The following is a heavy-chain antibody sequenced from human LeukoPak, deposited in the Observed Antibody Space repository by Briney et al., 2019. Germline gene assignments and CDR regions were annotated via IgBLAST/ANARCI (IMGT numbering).Heavy chain of an antibody. CDR1: GFTFSSYE. Sequence: GGSLRLSCAASGFTFSSYEMNWVRQAPGKGLEWVSYISSSSSTIYYADSVKGRFTISRDNAKNSLYLQMNSLRAEDTAVYYCARDSPRPHYYYMDVWGKGTTVTVSS. J-gene: IGHJ6*03. V-gene: IGHV3-48*01. CDR3: ARDSPRPHYYYMDV. CDR2: ISSSSSTI.